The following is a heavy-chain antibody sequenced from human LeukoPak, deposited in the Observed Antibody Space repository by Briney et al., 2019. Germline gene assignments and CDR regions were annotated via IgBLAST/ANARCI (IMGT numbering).Heavy chain of an antibody. CDR1: GYTFTNYG. CDR3: AREGRYDYVWGSYRHFDY. V-gene: IGHV1-18*01. Sequence: GASVKVSCKASGYTFTNYGISWVRQAPGQRLEWMGWISAHNGNTKFAQKLQGRVTMTTDTSTSTAYMELRSLRSDDTAVYYCAREGRYDYVWGSYRHFDYWGQGTLVTVSS. J-gene: IGHJ4*02. CDR2: ISAHNGNT. D-gene: IGHD3-16*02.